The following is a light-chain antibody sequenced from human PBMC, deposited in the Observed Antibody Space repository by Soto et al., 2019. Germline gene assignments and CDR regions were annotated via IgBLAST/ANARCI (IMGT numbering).Light chain of an antibody. CDR1: QSISSY. CDR3: QQYNSYPYT. J-gene: IGKJ2*01. V-gene: IGKV1-5*01. CDR2: AAS. Sequence: DIQMTQSPSSLSSSVRDRFTITCVASQSISSYLNWYQHKPGKAPKLLIYAASSLQTGVPSRFSGSRSGTEFTLTISSLQPDDFATYYCQQYNSYPYTFGQGTKVDI.